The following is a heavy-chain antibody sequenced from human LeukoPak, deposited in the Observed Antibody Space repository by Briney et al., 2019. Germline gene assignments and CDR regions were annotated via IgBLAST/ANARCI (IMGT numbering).Heavy chain of an antibody. V-gene: IGHV5-51*01. CDR3: ARGRPGSSGWYTH. CDR1: GYSFTSYW. D-gene: IGHD6-19*01. CDR2: IFPGDSDT. J-gene: IGHJ4*02. Sequence: GESLKTSCKGSGYSFTSYWIGWVRQMPGRGLEWMGIIFPGDSDTRYSPSFLGEVTFAVDMSTATAYLEWSSLKASDSAMYFCARGRPGSSGWYTHWGQGTLVTVSS.